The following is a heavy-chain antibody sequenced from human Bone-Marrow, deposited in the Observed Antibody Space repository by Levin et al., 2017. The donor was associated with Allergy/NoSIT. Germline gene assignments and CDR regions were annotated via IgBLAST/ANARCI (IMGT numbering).Heavy chain of an antibody. J-gene: IGHJ3*02. V-gene: IGHV4-4*02. CDR1: GGSISSSNW. CDR2: IYHSGST. Sequence: PGGSLRLSCAVSGGSISSSNWWSWVRQPPGKGLEWIGEIYHSGSTNYNPSLKSRVTISVDKSKNQFSLKLSSVTAADTAVYYCARVPYYDILTGYSGAFDIWGQGTMVTVSS. CDR3: ARVPYYDILTGYSGAFDI. D-gene: IGHD3-9*01.